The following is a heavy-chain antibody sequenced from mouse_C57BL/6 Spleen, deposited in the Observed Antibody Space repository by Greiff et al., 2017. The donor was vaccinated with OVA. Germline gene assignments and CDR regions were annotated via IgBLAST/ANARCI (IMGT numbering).Heavy chain of an antibody. CDR2: IDPSDSYT. Sequence: QQSCKASGYTFTSYWMQWVKQRPGQGLEWIGEIDPSDSYTNYNQKFKGKATLTVDTSSSTAYMQLSSLTSEDSAVYYCARTYYSNYGGFAYWGQGTLVTVSA. D-gene: IGHD2-5*01. CDR3: ARTYYSNYGGFAY. CDR1: GYTFTSYW. V-gene: IGHV1-50*01. J-gene: IGHJ3*01.